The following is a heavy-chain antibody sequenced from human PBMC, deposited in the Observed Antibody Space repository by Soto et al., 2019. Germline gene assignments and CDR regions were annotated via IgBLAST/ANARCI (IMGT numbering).Heavy chain of an antibody. CDR3: AREGRHGMDV. V-gene: IGHV4-59*01. CDR2: IYYSGST. J-gene: IGHJ6*02. Sequence: PSETLSLTCTVSGGSISSYYWSWIRQPPGKGLEWIGYIYYSGSTNYNPSLKSRVTISVDTSKNQFSLKLSAVTAADTAVYYCAREGRHGMDVWGQGAPVTLYS. CDR1: GGSISSYY.